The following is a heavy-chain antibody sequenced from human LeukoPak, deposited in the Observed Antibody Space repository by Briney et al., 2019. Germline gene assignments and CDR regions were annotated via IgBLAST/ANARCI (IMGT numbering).Heavy chain of an antibody. CDR1: GGSISSSNYY. CDR3: ARTTFWSGRSPDYHHCYMDV. Sequence: SETLSLTCTVSGGSISSSNYYWGWIRQPPGKGLEWIGSIYYSGSTYYNPSLKSRVTISVDASKNQFSLKVSFVSAADTAVYYCARTTFWSGRSPDYHHCYMDVWGKGTTVTVSS. J-gene: IGHJ6*03. D-gene: IGHD3-3*01. V-gene: IGHV4-39*07. CDR2: IYYSGST.